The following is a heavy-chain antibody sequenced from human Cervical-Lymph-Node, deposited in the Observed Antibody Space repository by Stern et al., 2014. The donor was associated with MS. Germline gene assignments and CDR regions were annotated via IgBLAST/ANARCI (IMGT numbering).Heavy chain of an antibody. CDR2: IYSGGST. Sequence: DQLVQSGGGLVQPGGSLRLSCAASGVTVSNNYMLWVRQAPGKGPEWVALIYSGGSTLYADSVRGRFTISRDHSKNTVYLQMNSLRTEDTAVYYCARNRPETTFGYWGQGTLVTVSS. J-gene: IGHJ4*02. CDR1: GVTVSNNY. CDR3: ARNRPETTFGY. V-gene: IGHV3-66*02. D-gene: IGHD4-11*01.